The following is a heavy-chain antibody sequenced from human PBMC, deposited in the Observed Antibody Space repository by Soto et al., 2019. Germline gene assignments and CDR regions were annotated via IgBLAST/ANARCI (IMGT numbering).Heavy chain of an antibody. CDR1: GFTFSDYY. Sequence: PGGSLRLSCAASGFTFSDYYMSWIRQAPGKGLEWVSYISSSGSTIYYADSVKGRFTISRDNAKNSLYLQMNSLRAEDTAVYYCANSRGDGYNLSYYYYGMDVWGQGTTVTVSS. CDR2: ISSSGSTI. D-gene: IGHD5-12*01. CDR3: ANSRGDGYNLSYYYYGMDV. V-gene: IGHV3-11*01. J-gene: IGHJ6*02.